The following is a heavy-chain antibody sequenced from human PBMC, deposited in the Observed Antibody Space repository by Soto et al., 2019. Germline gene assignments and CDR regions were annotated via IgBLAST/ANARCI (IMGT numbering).Heavy chain of an antibody. CDR3: AKVSGGGYYDSSGYYYDY. V-gene: IGHV3-23*01. Sequence: GGSLRLSCAASGFTFSSYAMSWVRQAPGKGLEWVSAISGSGGSTYYADSVKGRFTISRDNSKNTLYLQMNSLRAEDTAVYYCAKVSGGGYYDSSGYYYDYWGQGTLVTVSS. D-gene: IGHD3-22*01. CDR1: GFTFSSYA. CDR2: ISGSGGST. J-gene: IGHJ4*02.